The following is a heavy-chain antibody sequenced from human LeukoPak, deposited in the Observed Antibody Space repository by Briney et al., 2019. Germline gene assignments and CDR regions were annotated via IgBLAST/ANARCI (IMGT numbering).Heavy chain of an antibody. CDR3: ARDSHYGSGSYRYGMDV. V-gene: IGHV3-53*01. D-gene: IGHD3-10*01. CDR1: GFTLSSNY. CDR2: IYSGGST. J-gene: IGHJ6*02. Sequence: GGSLKLSCAASGFTLSSNYMSWVRQAPGKGLEWVSIIYSGGSTYYADSVKGRFSISRDSSKNTLYLQMNSLRAEDTAVYYCARDSHYGSGSYRYGMDVWGQGTTVTVSS.